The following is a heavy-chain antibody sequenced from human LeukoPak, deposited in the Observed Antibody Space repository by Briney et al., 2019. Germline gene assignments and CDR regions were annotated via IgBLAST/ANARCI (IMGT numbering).Heavy chain of an antibody. CDR2: ISGMGGTT. V-gene: IGHV3-23*01. J-gene: IGHJ5*02. Sequence: GGSLRLSCAASGFTFTSYAMSWVRQAPGKGLVWVSAISGMGGTTYYADSVKGRFTISRDNSKNTLYLQMNSLRAEDTAVYYCASTTVMTNRWFDPWGQGTLVTVSS. D-gene: IGHD4-17*01. CDR3: ASTTVMTNRWFDP. CDR1: GFTFTSYA.